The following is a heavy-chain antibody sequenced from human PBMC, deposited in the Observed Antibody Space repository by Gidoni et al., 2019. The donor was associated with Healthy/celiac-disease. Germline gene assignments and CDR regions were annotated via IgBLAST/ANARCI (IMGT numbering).Heavy chain of an antibody. Sequence: QVQLVQSGAEVKKPGASVKVSCKASGYTFTNYGISWVRQAPGQGLEWMGWISAYNGNTNYAQKVQGRVTMTTDTSTSAAYMELRSLRSDDTAVYYCARDGDGGYGDYYYYGMDVWGQGTTVTVSS. V-gene: IGHV1-18*01. CDR2: ISAYNGNT. CDR1: GYTFTNYG. D-gene: IGHD5-12*01. CDR3: ARDGDGGYGDYYYYGMDV. J-gene: IGHJ6*02.